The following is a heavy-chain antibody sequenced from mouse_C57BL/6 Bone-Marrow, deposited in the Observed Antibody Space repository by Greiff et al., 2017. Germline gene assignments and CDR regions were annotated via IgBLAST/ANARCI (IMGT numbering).Heavy chain of an antibody. Sequence: VQLQQSGPELVQPGASVKISCKASGYTFTDYYINWVKQRPGQGLEWIGWIFPGSGSTYYNEKFKGKATLTVDKSSSTVYMLLSSLTSEDAAVYFCERARGQFITTCPWYFDVWGTGTTVTVSS. D-gene: IGHD1-1*01. J-gene: IGHJ1*03. CDR2: IFPGSGST. CDR1: GYTFTDYY. V-gene: IGHV1-75*01. CDR3: ERARGQFITTCPWYFDV.